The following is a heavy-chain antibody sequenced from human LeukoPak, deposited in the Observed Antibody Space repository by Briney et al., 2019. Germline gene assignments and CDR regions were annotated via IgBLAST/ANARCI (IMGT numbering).Heavy chain of an antibody. J-gene: IGHJ4*02. CDR3: ARVKGSGYRNSIDY. CDR2: INWNGGST. D-gene: IGHD3-3*01. V-gene: IGHV3-20*04. Sequence: GGSLRLSCAASGFTFDDYAMNWVRHAPGKGLEWVSGINWNGGSTYYRDSVKGRFTISRDNAKNSLYLQMNSLRAEDTALYYCARVKGSGYRNSIDYWGQGTLVTVSS. CDR1: GFTFDDYA.